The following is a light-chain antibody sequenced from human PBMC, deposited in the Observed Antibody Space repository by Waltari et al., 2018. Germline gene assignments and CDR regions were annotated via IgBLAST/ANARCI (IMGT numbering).Light chain of an antibody. CDR2: SDD. J-gene: IGLJ3*02. Sequence: QSVLTQPPSASGTPGQRVPIPVSGSSSNLGPNTVNWYVQLPGMAPKPLIYSDDKRPSGVPDRISGSKSGTSASLAISVLQSEDEADYYCATWDDGLNGPEFGGGTKLTVL. CDR1: SSNLGPNT. V-gene: IGLV1-44*01. CDR3: ATWDDGLNGPE.